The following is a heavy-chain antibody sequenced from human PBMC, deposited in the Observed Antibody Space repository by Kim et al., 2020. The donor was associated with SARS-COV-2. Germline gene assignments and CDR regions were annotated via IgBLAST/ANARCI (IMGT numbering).Heavy chain of an antibody. J-gene: IGHJ3*02. CDR3: ARDSFYYDSSGYHTGMAAFDI. V-gene: IGHV1-18*01. CDR2: ISAYNGNT. Sequence: ASVKVSCKASGYTFTSYGISWVRQAPGQGLEWMGWISAYNGNTNYAQKLQGRVTMTTDTSTSTAYMELRSLRSDDTAVYYCARDSFYYDSSGYHTGMAAFDIWGQGTMVTVSS. CDR1: GYTFTSYG. D-gene: IGHD3-22*01.